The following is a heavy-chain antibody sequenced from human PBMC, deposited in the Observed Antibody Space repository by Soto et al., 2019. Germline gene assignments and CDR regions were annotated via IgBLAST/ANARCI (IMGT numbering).Heavy chain of an antibody. J-gene: IGHJ4*02. V-gene: IGHV1-69*01. D-gene: IGHD3-3*01. CDR3: AGGSFGVMITLDF. CDR2: IIPVFGTP. CDR1: GGTFSNYA. Sequence: QVQLVQSGAEVKKPGSSVKVSCKASGGTFSNYAISWVRQDPGQGLEWMGGIIPVFGTPKYAQKFQGRVTITADPSTNTVYMELSSLRSDDTDMYYCAGGSFGVMITLDFWGQGTLVTVSS.